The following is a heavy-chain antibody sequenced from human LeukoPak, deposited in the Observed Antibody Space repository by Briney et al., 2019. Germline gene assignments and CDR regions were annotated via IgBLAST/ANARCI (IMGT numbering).Heavy chain of an antibody. J-gene: IGHJ6*02. CDR3: ARVPRYCSSTSCFYYYYGMDV. D-gene: IGHD2-2*01. V-gene: IGHV4-59*06. CDR2: IYYSGST. Sequence: SETLSLTCTVSGDSISSHYWSWIRQHPGKGLEWIGYIYYSGSTYYNPSLKSRVTISVDTSKNQFSLKLSSVTAADTAVYYCARVPRYCSSTSCFYYYYGMDVWGQGTTVTVSS. CDR1: GDSISSHY.